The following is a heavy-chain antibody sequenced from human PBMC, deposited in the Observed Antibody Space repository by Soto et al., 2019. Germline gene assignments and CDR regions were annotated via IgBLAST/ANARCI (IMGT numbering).Heavy chain of an antibody. CDR3: ARGYCSSTSCYEFDY. V-gene: IGHV4-59*01. D-gene: IGHD2-2*01. J-gene: IGHJ4*02. Sequence: SCIRKNLGKGLEWIGSIYYSGNTNYSPSLKSRVTISVDTSKKQFSLKLSSVTAADTAMYYCARGYCSSTSCYEFDYWGQGTLVTVSS. CDR2: IYYSGNT.